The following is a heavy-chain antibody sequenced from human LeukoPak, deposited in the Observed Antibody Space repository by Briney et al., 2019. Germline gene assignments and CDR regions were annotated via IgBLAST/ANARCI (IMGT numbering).Heavy chain of an antibody. CDR2: INPSGGST. J-gene: IGHJ4*02. CDR1: GYTFTSYY. CDR3: AIHRPAMVPFDY. D-gene: IGHD4/OR15-4a*01. V-gene: IGHV1-46*01. Sequence: ASVKVSCKASGYTFTSYYMHWLRQAPGQGLEWMGIINPSGGSTSYAQKFQGRVTMTRDTSTSTVYMELSSLRSEDTAVYYCAIHRPAMVPFDYWGQGTLVTVSS.